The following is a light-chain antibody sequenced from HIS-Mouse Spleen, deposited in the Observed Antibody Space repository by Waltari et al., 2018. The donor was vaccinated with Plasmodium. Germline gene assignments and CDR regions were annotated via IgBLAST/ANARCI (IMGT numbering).Light chain of an antibody. J-gene: IGKJ3*01. Sequence: EIVMTQSPATLSVSPGARATLSCRASQSVSSNLAWYQQKPGQAPRLLIYGASTRATGIPARFSGSWSGTEFTLTISSLQSEDFAVYYCQQYNNWPFTFGPGTKVDIK. V-gene: IGKV3-15*01. CDR1: QSVSSN. CDR2: GAS. CDR3: QQYNNWPFT.